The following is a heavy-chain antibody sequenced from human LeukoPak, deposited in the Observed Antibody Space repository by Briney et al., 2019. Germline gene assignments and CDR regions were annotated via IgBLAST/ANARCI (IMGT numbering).Heavy chain of an antibody. V-gene: IGHV3-53*04. Sequence: PGGSLRLSCAASGFTVNNNYMSWVRQAPGKGLEWVSVIYSGGSTYYADSVKGRFTISRHNSNNTLYLQMNSLRAEDTAVYYCARAPFGAMFAFDIWGQGRMVTVSS. D-gene: IGHD3-10*01. CDR1: GFTVNNNY. CDR3: ARAPFGAMFAFDI. CDR2: IYSGGST. J-gene: IGHJ3*02.